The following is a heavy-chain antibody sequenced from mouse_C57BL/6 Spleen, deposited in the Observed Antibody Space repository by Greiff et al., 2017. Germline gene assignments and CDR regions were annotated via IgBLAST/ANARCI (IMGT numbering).Heavy chain of an antibody. V-gene: IGHV1-82*01. CDR1: GYAFSSSW. J-gene: IGHJ4*01. Sequence: QVQLQQSGPELVKPGASVKISCKASGYAFSSSWMNWVKQRPGKGLEWIGRIYPGDGDTNYNGTYTGKATLTADKSSSTAYMQLSSLTSEYSAVYFCARSSITTEVATRGMDYWGQGTSVTVSS. CDR3: ARSSITTEVATRGMDY. CDR2: IYPGDGDT. D-gene: IGHD1-1*01.